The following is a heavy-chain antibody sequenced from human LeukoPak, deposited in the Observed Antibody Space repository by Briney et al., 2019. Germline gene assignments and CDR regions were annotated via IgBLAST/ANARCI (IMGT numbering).Heavy chain of an antibody. CDR3: TTDGSSGVFDY. D-gene: IGHD6-19*01. Sequence: GGSLRLSCAASGFTFSGSAIHWVRQASGKGLEWVGRIRDKANSYATAYIASVKGRFTISRDDSKNTAYLQMSSLKTEDTAVYYCTTDGSSGVFDYWGQGTLVTVSS. CDR2: IRDKANSYAT. V-gene: IGHV3-73*01. J-gene: IGHJ4*02. CDR1: GFTFSGSA.